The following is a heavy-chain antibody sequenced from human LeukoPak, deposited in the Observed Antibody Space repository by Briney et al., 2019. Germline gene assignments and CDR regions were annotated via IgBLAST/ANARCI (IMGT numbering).Heavy chain of an antibody. Sequence: SVTVSLTCTVSGASITSYYWSWIRQPPGKGLEWIGYIYYSWSTTDKPSLKSRVTISVDTSKNQYSLKLSSVTAADTAVYYCARLSIVGATNFDYWGQGTLVPVLS. D-gene: IGHD1-26*01. V-gene: IGHV4-59*08. CDR1: GASITSYY. J-gene: IGHJ4*02. CDR2: IYYSWST. CDR3: ARLSIVGATNFDY.